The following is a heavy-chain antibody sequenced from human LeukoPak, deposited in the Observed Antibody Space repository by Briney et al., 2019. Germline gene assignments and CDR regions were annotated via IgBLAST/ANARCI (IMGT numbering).Heavy chain of an antibody. J-gene: IGHJ3*02. CDR3: ARDNPRENYDILTGYSPDDAFDI. D-gene: IGHD3-9*01. V-gene: IGHV6-1*01. CDR2: TYYRSKWYN. Sequence: SQTLSLTCAISGDSVSSNSAAWNWIRQSPSRGLEWLGRTYYRSKWYNDYAVSVKSRITINPDTSKDQFSLQLNSVTPEDTAVYYCARDNPRENYDILTGYSPDDAFDIWGQGTMVTVSS. CDR1: GDSVSSNSAA.